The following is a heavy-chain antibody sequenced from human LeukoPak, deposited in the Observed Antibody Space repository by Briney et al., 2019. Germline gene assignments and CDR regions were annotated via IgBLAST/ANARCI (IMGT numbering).Heavy chain of an antibody. Sequence: GGSLRLSCAASGFTFRSYTMSWVRQAPGKGLEWVSVINGAGDSTNYVDSVKGRFTISRDNSENTLYLQMNSLRAEDTAVYYCARDQSVTNYYYGMDVWGQGTTVTVSS. V-gene: IGHV3-23*01. J-gene: IGHJ6*02. CDR2: INGAGDST. CDR1: GFTFRSYT. D-gene: IGHD4-17*01. CDR3: ARDQSVTNYYYGMDV.